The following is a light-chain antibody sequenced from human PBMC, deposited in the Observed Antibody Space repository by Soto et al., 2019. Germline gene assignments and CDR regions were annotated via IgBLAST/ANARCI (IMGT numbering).Light chain of an antibody. Sequence: MTQSPATLSASVGDRVTITCRASQSISSWLAWYQQKPGEAPKLLIYDASSLESGVPSRFSGSGSGTEFTLTISSLQPDDFATYYCQQYNSYSWTFGQGTKVDI. CDR3: QQYNSYSWT. CDR2: DAS. CDR1: QSISSW. J-gene: IGKJ1*01. V-gene: IGKV1-5*01.